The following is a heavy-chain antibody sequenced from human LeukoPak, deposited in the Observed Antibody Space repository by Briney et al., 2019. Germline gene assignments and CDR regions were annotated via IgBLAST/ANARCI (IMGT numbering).Heavy chain of an antibody. D-gene: IGHD5-12*01. V-gene: IGHV3-30*02. CDR1: GFTFSSYG. CDR2: IRYDGSNK. J-gene: IGHJ4*02. Sequence: PGGSLRLFCAASGFTFSSYGMHWVRQAPGKGLEWVAFIRYDGSNKYYADSVKGRFTISRDNSKNTLYLQMNSLRAEDTAVYYCAKDMATATGFVDYWGQGTLVTVSS. CDR3: AKDMATATGFVDY.